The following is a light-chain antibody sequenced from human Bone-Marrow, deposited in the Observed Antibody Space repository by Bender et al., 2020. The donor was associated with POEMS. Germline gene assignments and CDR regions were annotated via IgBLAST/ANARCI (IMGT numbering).Light chain of an antibody. CDR3: AVWDDSINGGV. V-gene: IGLV1-44*01. CDR2: SSH. Sequence: QSALTQPPSASGTPGQRVTISCSGGSSNIGAHAVNWYQHLPGTAPKLLIYSSHRRPSEVPDRFSGSRSGTSASLAISGLQSEDEADYYCAVWDDSINGGVFGGGTKLTVL. CDR1: SSNIGAHA. J-gene: IGLJ3*02.